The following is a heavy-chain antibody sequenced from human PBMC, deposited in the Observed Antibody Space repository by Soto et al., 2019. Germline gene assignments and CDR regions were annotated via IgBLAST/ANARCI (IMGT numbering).Heavy chain of an antibody. V-gene: IGHV3-74*01. Sequence: GGTLRVPCADCGVPFSHTWMHWVRPAPGKGLVWVSHINSDGTTTTYADSVKGRFTISRAKAKNPVHLQMNSLRAEDTAVYYFATGASYGRKSWVQETTVTVS. CDR2: INSDGTTT. CDR3: ATGASYGRKS. J-gene: IGHJ6*02. D-gene: IGHD3-16*01. CDR1: GVPFSHTW.